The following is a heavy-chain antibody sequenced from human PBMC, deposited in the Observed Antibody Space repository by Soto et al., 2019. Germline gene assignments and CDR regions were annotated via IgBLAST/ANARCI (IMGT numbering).Heavy chain of an antibody. CDR2: IYYSGST. V-gene: IGHV4-59*01. CDR3: GRDSLYCTNGVCYTDAFDI. CDR1: GGSISSYY. J-gene: IGHJ3*02. D-gene: IGHD2-8*01. Sequence: PSETLSLTCTVSGGSISSYYWSWIQQPPGKGLEWIGYIYYSGSTNYNPSLKSRVTISVDTSKNQFSLKLSSVTAADTAVYYCGRDSLYCTNGVCYTDAFDIWGQGTMVTVSS.